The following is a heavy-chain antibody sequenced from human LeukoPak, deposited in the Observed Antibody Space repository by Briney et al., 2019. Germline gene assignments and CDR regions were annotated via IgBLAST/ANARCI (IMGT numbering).Heavy chain of an antibody. CDR1: GGSISSYY. Sequence: SETLSLTCTVSGGSISSYYWSWIRQPPGKGLEWIGYIYYSGSTDYNPSLKSRVTISVDTSKNQFSLKLSSVTAADTAVYYCARAGYIDPMDVWGKGTTVTVS. V-gene: IGHV4-59*01. J-gene: IGHJ6*03. CDR3: ARAGYIDPMDV. CDR2: IYYSGST. D-gene: IGHD6-13*01.